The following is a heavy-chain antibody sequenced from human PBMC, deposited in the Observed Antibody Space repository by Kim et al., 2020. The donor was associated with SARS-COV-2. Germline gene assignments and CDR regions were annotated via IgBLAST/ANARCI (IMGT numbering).Heavy chain of an antibody. D-gene: IGHD3-10*01. Sequence: SETLSLTCTVSGVSISSSSFFWGWIRQPPGKGLEWIGNIYYTGDTFYNTSLSSRVTVSVDTSRNEFSLKLSSVTAADTAVYYCARYGRTLLRGVLDSWGPGTLVTVSS. CDR2: IYYTGDT. CDR3: ARYGRTLLRGVLDS. J-gene: IGHJ4*02. V-gene: IGHV4-39*01. CDR1: GVSISSSSFF.